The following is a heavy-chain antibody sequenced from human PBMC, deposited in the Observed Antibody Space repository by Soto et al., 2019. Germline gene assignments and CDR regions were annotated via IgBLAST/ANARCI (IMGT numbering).Heavy chain of an antibody. D-gene: IGHD6-13*01. CDR2: ISGSGGST. CDR3: AKGIAAAGTSDYYYGMDV. CDR1: GFTFSSYA. Sequence: GGSLRLSCAASGFTFSSYAMSWVRQAPGKGLEWVSAISGSGGSTYYADSVKGRFTISRDNSKNTLYLQMNSLRAEDTAVYYCAKGIAAAGTSDYYYGMDVWGQGTTVTVSS. J-gene: IGHJ6*02. V-gene: IGHV3-23*01.